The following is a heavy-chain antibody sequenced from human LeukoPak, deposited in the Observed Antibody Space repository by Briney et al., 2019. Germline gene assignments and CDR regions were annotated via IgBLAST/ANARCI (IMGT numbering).Heavy chain of an antibody. CDR1: GVSISSSSYY. CDR3: ARRHHLGAFDI. D-gene: IGHD7-27*01. Sequence: SETLSLTCTVSGVSISSSSYYWGWIRQPPGKGLEWIGSIYYSGSTYYNPSLKSRVTISVDTSKNQFSLKLSSVTAADTAVYYCARRHHLGAFDIWGQGTMVTVSS. V-gene: IGHV4-39*01. CDR2: IYYSGST. J-gene: IGHJ3*02.